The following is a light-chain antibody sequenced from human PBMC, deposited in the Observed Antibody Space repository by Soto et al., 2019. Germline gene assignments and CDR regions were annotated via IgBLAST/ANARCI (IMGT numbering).Light chain of an antibody. CDR1: SSSIGAGYD. Sequence: QSVLTQPPSVSGAPGQRVTISCTGSSSSIGAGYDVHWYQQLPGTAPKLLIYANSNRPSGVPDRFSGSKSGTSASLAITGLQAEDEADYYCQSYDSSLSAVVFGGGTKLTVL. CDR3: QSYDSSLSAVV. CDR2: ANS. J-gene: IGLJ2*01. V-gene: IGLV1-40*01.